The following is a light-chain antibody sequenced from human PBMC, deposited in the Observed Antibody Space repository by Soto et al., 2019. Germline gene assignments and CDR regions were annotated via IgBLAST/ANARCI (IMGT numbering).Light chain of an antibody. Sequence: DIQMTQSPSSLSAPVGDRVTITCRASQSISTWLAWYQQKPGKAPKLLIYDASSLQSGVPSRFSGHGSGTDFTLTISSLQPDDFGVYYCQTYNKWPQTFGGGTKVDIK. V-gene: IGKV1-5*01. CDR2: DAS. J-gene: IGKJ4*01. CDR1: QSISTW. CDR3: QTYNKWPQT.